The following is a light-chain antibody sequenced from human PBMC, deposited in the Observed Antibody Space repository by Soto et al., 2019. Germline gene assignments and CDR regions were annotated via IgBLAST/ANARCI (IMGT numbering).Light chain of an antibody. CDR2: GAS. Sequence: EVVLTQSPATLSLSPGERATLSCRASENVRTFVDWYQQKPGQAPRLLIYGASNRATGIPARFSGSGSGTDFTITISNLEPEDFAVYYCQQHSHWPPWMFGQGTRVEIQ. CDR3: QQHSHWPPWM. J-gene: IGKJ1*01. V-gene: IGKV3-11*01. CDR1: ENVRTF.